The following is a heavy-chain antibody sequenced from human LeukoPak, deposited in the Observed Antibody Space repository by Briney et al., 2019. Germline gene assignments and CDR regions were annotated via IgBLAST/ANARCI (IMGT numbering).Heavy chain of an antibody. J-gene: IGHJ4*02. V-gene: IGHV4-34*01. CDR1: GGSFSGYY. CDR3: ARQGFYSSSWYVVAGPFDC. D-gene: IGHD6-13*01. CDR2: INHSGST. Sequence: SETLSLTCAVYGGSFSGYYWSWIRQPPGKGLEWIGEINHSGSTNYNPSLKSRVTISVDTSKNQFSLKLSSVTAADTAVYYCARQGFYSSSWYVVAGPFDCWGQGTLVTVSS.